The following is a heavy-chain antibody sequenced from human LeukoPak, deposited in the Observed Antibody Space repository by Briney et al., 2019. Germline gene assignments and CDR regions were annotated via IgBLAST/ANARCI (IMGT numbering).Heavy chain of an antibody. J-gene: IGHJ6*03. CDR2: IYTSGST. CDR3: ARRGYCSSTSCYIQYYMDV. CDR1: GGSISSGSYY. V-gene: IGHV4-61*02. D-gene: IGHD2-2*02. Sequence: PSETLSLTCTVSGGSISSGSYYWSWIRQPAGKGLEWIGRIYTSGSTNYNPSLKSRVTISVDTSKNQFSLKLSSVTAADTAEYYCARRGYCSSTSCYIQYYMDVWGKGTTVTVSS.